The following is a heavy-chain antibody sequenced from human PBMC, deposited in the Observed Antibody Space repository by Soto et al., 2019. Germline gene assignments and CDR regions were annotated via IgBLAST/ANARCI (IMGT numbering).Heavy chain of an antibody. J-gene: IGHJ1*01. D-gene: IGHD6-13*01. CDR1: GFTFSSYS. V-gene: IGHV3-48*01. CDR3: ARDLGSSWYPEYFQH. CDR2: ISSSSSTT. Sequence: PGGSLRLSCAASGFTFSSYSMNWVRQAPGKGLEWVSYISSSSSTTYYADSVKGRFTISRDNAKNSLYLQMNSLRAEDTAVYYCARDLGSSWYPEYFQHWGQGTLVTVSS.